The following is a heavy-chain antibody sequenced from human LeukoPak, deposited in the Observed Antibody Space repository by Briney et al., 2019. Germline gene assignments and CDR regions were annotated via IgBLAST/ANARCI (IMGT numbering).Heavy chain of an antibody. CDR1: GFTFSSYG. CDR2: ISTAGET. J-gene: IGHJ2*01. CDR3: AREIAVAGTWYFDL. V-gene: IGHV3-13*01. D-gene: IGHD6-19*01. Sequence: GGSLRLSCAASGFTFSSYGMHWVRQATGKGLEWVSGISTAGETNYPGSVKGRFTISRENAKNSVYLQMNSLRAGDTAVYCAREIAVAGTWYFDLWGRGTLVTVSS.